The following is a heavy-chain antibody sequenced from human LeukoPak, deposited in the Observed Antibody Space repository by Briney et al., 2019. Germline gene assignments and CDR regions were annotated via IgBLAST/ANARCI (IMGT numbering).Heavy chain of an antibody. D-gene: IGHD6-25*01. CDR1: GYSISSGYY. CDR2: IYHSGST. Sequence: PSETLSLTCDVSGYSISSGYYWGWIRQPPGKGLEWIGSIYHSGSTYYNPSLNSRVTISVDTSKNQFSLKLSSVTAADTAVYYCASLPLSDWGQGTLVTVSS. CDR3: ASLPLSD. V-gene: IGHV4-38-2*01. J-gene: IGHJ4*02.